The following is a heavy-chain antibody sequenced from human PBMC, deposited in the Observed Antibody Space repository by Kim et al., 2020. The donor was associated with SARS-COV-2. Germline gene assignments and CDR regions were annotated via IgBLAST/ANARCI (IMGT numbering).Heavy chain of an antibody. Sequence: GGSLRLSCAASGFTFSSYGMHWVRQAPGKGLEWVAVIWYDGSNKYYADSVKGRFTISRDNSKNTLYLQMNSLRAEDTAVYYCARDGRTEIKIVWFGEVAWWGFLDVWGQGTTVTVSS. D-gene: IGHD3-10*01. CDR3: ARDGRTEIKIVWFGEVAWWGFLDV. V-gene: IGHV3-33*01. CDR2: IWYDGSNK. CDR1: GFTFSSYG. J-gene: IGHJ6*02.